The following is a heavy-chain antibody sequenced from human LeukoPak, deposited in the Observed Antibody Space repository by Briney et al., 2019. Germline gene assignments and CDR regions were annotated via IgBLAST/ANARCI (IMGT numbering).Heavy chain of an antibody. D-gene: IGHD6-19*01. CDR2: IKQDGSEK. J-gene: IGHJ4*02. Sequence: GGSLRLSCAASGFTFSSYWMSWVRQAPGKGLEWVANIKQDGSEKYYVDSVKGRFTISRENAKNSLYLQMNSLRAGDTAVYYCARSVAGAKDFDYWGQGTLVTVSS. V-gene: IGHV3-7*01. CDR3: ARSVAGAKDFDY. CDR1: GFTFSSYW.